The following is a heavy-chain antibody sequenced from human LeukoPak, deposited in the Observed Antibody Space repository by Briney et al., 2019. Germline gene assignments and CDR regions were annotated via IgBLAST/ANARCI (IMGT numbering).Heavy chain of an antibody. V-gene: IGHV3-30*18. CDR2: ISYDGSNK. CDR3: AKDGVDDFGYSYGYGY. D-gene: IGHD5-18*01. Sequence: GGSLRLSCAASGFTFSSYGMHWVRQAPGKGLEWVAVISYDGSNKYYADSVKGRFTISRVNSKNTLYLQMNSLRAEDTAVYYCAKDGVDDFGYSYGYGYWGQGTLVTVSS. J-gene: IGHJ4*02. CDR1: GFTFSSYG.